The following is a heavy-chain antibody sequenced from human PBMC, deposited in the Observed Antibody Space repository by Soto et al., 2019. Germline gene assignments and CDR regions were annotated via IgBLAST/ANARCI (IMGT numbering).Heavy chain of an antibody. CDR2: IYHSGST. J-gene: IGHJ6*02. CDR1: GGSISSSNC. V-gene: IGHV4-4*02. CDR3: ARVSGRYHYGRDV. D-gene: IGHD1-26*01. Sequence: QVQLQESGPGLVKPSGTLSLTCAVSGGSISSSNCWSWVRQPPGKGLEWIGEIYHSGSTNYNPSRKRRVTLSVDKSKNQFSLKLSSVTAADTAVYYCARVSGRYHYGRDVWGQGTTVTVSS.